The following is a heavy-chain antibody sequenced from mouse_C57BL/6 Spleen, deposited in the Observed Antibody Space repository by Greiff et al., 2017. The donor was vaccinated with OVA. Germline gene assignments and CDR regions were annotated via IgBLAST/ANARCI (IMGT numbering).Heavy chain of an antibody. CDR1: GYSITSGYD. J-gene: IGHJ1*03. D-gene: IGHD4-1*01. CDR2: ISYSGST. CDR3: ARDELGYWYFDV. V-gene: IGHV3-1*01. Sequence: EVKLLESGPGMVKPSQSLSLTCTVTGYSITSGYDWHWIRHFPGNKLEWMGYISYSGSTNYNPSLKSRISITHDTSKNHFFLKLNSVTTEDTATYYCARDELGYWYFDVWGTGTTVTVSS.